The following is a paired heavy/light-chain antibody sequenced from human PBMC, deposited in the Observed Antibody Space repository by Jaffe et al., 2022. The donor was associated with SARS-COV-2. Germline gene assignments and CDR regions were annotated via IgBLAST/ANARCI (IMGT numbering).Light chain of an antibody. CDR3: QQYNRYWT. CDR2: KAS. Sequence: DIQMTQSPSTLSASVGDRVTITCRASQSISSWLAWYQQKPGKAPKLLIYKASSLESGVPSRFSGSGSGTEFTLTISSLQPDDFATYYCQQYNRYWTFGQGTKVEIK. V-gene: IGKV1-5*03. J-gene: IGKJ1*01. CDR1: QSISSW.
Heavy chain of an antibody. CDR1: GYTFIKYG. D-gene: IGHD5-18*01. CDR3: ARTSRVQQWLSPFDY. Sequence: QVQLVQSGAEVKKPGASVKVSCKASGYTFIKYGVSWVRQAPGQGLEWMGWISAYNVNTNYAQKFQGRVTMTTNTSADTAYMELRSLRSDDTAIYYCARTSRVQQWLSPFDYWGQGTLVTVSS. J-gene: IGHJ4*02. CDR2: ISAYNVNT. V-gene: IGHV1-18*01.